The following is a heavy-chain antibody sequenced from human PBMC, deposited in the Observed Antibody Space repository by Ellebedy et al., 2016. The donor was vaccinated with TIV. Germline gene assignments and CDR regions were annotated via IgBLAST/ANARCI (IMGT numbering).Heavy chain of an antibody. Sequence: SETLSLTCTVSGGSISSSTSYWSWIRQHPGKGLEWIGYIYYSGSSDYNPSLKSRVTISVDTSKSQFSLKLSSVTAADTAVYYCARRAGIVVPAAYFDYWGQGTLVTVSS. J-gene: IGHJ4*02. CDR3: ARRAGIVVPAAYFDY. CDR1: GGSISSSTSY. V-gene: IGHV4-31*03. CDR2: IYYSGSS. D-gene: IGHD2-2*01.